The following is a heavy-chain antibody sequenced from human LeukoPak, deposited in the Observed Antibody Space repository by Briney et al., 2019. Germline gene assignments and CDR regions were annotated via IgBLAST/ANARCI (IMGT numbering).Heavy chain of an antibody. CDR2: ISSSSSYI. V-gene: IGHV3-21*01. CDR3: ARDRPYDSSGYYYFSRWFDP. J-gene: IGHJ5*02. Sequence: PGGSLRLSCAASGFTFSSYSMNWVRQAPGKGLEWVSSISSSSSYIYYADSVKGRFTISRDNAKNSLYLQMNSRRGGGTAVYYCARDRPYDSSGYYYFSRWFDPWGQGTLVTVSS. D-gene: IGHD3-22*01. CDR1: GFTFSSYS.